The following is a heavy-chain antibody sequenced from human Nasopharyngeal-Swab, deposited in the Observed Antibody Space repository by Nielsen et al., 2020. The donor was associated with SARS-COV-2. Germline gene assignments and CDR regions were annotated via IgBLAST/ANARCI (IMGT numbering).Heavy chain of an antibody. Sequence: GESLKISCKGSGYSFTSYWISWVRQMPGKGLEWMGRIDPSDSYTNYSPSFQGHVTISADTSISTAYLQWSSLKASDTAMYYCARHWSDPGNWFDPWGQGTLVTVSS. CDR3: ARHWSDPGNWFDP. V-gene: IGHV5-10-1*01. CDR1: GYSFTSYW. J-gene: IGHJ5*02. CDR2: IDPSDSYT.